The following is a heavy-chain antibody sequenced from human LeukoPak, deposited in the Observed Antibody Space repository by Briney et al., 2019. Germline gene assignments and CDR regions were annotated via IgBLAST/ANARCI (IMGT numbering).Heavy chain of an antibody. CDR2: ISWNSGSI. Sequence: SLRLSCAASGITFDDYAMHWVRQAPGKGLEWVSGISWNSGSIGYADSVKGRFTISRDNAKNSLYPQMNSLRAEDTALYYCAKDLYYYDTSGSLDYWGQGTLVTVSS. D-gene: IGHD3-22*01. J-gene: IGHJ4*02. CDR1: GITFDDYA. CDR3: AKDLYYYDTSGSLDY. V-gene: IGHV3-9*01.